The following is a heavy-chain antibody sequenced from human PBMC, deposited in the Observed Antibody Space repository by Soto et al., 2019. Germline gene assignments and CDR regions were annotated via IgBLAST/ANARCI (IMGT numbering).Heavy chain of an antibody. CDR1: GFTFSSYA. CDR2: ISGSGGST. Sequence: EVQLLESGGGLVQPGGFLRLSCAASGFTFSSYAMSWVRQAPGKGLEWVSAISGSGGSTYYADSVKGRFTLSRDNSKNTLYLQMNSLRAEDTAVYYCAKVMDYDYIWGSYHDAFDIWGQGTMVTVSS. CDR3: AKVMDYDYIWGSYHDAFDI. J-gene: IGHJ3*02. D-gene: IGHD3-16*02. V-gene: IGHV3-23*01.